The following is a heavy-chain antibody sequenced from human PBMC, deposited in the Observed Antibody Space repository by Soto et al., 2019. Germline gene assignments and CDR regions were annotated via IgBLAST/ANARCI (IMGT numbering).Heavy chain of an antibody. J-gene: IGHJ5*02. Sequence: PGGSLRLSCAASGFTVSSKYMNWVRQAPGKGLEWVSIIWSAGLTYSADSVRGRFTISRDISKNILFLQMNNLRAEDSAIYYCARELPPDLWGQGTLVTVSS. CDR1: GFTVSSKY. CDR3: ARELPPDL. CDR2: IWSAGLT. D-gene: IGHD2-15*01. V-gene: IGHV3-53*01.